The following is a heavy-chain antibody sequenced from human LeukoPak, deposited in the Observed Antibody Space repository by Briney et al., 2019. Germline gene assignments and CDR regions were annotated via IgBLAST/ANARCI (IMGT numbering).Heavy chain of an antibody. CDR2: IYYSGST. CDR1: GGSISSGGYY. CDR3: ARGRRRAATIFDWFGP. Sequence: SQTLSLTCTVSGGSISSGGYYWSWIRQHPGKGLEWIGYIYYSGSTYYNPSLKSRVTISVDTSKNQFSLKLSSVTAADTAVYYCARGRRRAATIFDWFGPWGQGTLVTVSS. V-gene: IGHV4-31*03. D-gene: IGHD5-12*01. J-gene: IGHJ5*02.